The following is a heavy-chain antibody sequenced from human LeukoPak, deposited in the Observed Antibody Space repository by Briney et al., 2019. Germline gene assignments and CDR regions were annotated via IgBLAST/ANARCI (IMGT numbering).Heavy chain of an antibody. V-gene: IGHV1-2*02. CDR1: GYTFTGYH. J-gene: IGHJ4*02. D-gene: IGHD1-1*01. Sequence: EASVKVSCKASGYTFTGYHMHWVRQAPGQGLEWMGWISPNSGDTGFAQKFQGRVTMTRDTSISTAYLELSRLRSDDTAVYYCVRSGYNWGFDYWGQGTLVTVSS. CDR2: ISPNSGDT. CDR3: VRSGYNWGFDY.